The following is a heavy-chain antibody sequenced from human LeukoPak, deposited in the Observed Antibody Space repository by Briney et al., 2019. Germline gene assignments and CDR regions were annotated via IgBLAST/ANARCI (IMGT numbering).Heavy chain of an antibody. CDR1: GFTFSSCS. V-gene: IGHV3-21*01. D-gene: IGHD3-22*01. CDR3: ARRTYYYDSSGYYYFDY. CDR2: ISSSSYI. Sequence: PGGSLRLSCAASGFTFSSCSMNWVRQAPGKGLEWVSSISSSSYIYYADSVKGRFTISRDNAKNSLYLQMNSLRAEDTAVYYCARRTYYYDSSGYYYFDYWGQGTLVTVSS. J-gene: IGHJ4*02.